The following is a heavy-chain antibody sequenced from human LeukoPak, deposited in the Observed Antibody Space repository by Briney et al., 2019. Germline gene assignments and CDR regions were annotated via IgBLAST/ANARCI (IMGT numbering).Heavy chain of an antibody. V-gene: IGHV1-18*01. CDR1: GYTLSRYG. CDR2: ISAYNGNT. CDR3: ARAIHY. J-gene: IGHJ4*02. Sequence: ASLKVSCTSSGYTLSRYGISWVRQAPGQGLGWMGWISAYNGNTKYAQKAQGRVTMTTDTSTSTAYMELRSLRSDDTAGDYCARAIHYWGQGTPVTVSS.